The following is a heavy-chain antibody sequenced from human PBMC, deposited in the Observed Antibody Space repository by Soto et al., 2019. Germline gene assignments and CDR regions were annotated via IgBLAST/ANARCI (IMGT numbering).Heavy chain of an antibody. J-gene: IGHJ6*03. Sequence: PGGSLRLSCAASGFTVSSNYMSWVRQAPGKGLEWVSVIYSGGSTYYADSVKGRFTISRDNSKNTLYLQMNSLRAEDTAVYYCARVRILSNYYYMDVWGKGTTVTVSS. V-gene: IGHV3-66*01. CDR3: ARVRILSNYYYMDV. D-gene: IGHD3-9*01. CDR1: GFTVSSNY. CDR2: IYSGGST.